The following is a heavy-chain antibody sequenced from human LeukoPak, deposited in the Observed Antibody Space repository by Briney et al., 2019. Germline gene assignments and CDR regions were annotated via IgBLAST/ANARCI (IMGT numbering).Heavy chain of an antibody. D-gene: IGHD4-17*01. V-gene: IGHV3-30*02. CDR1: GFTFSSYG. CDR3: AILMTTVTHFDY. J-gene: IGHJ4*02. Sequence: PGGSLRLSCAASGFTFSSYGMHRVRQAPGKGLEWVAFIRYDGSNKYYADSVKGRFTISRDNSKNTLYLQMNSLRAEDTAVYYCAILMTTVTHFDYWGQGTLVTVS. CDR2: IRYDGSNK.